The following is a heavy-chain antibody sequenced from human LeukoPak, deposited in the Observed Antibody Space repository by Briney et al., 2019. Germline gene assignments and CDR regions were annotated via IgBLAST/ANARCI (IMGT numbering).Heavy chain of an antibody. V-gene: IGHV3-30*02. D-gene: IGHD6-13*01. Sequence: GGSLRLSCAASGFTFSSYGMHWVRQAPGKGLEWVAFIRYDGSNKYYGDSVKGRFTIFRDNSKSTLYLQMNSLRAEDTAVYYCAKDMAAAGTEGAFDIWGQGTMVTVSS. CDR2: IRYDGSNK. CDR3: AKDMAAAGTEGAFDI. CDR1: GFTFSSYG. J-gene: IGHJ3*02.